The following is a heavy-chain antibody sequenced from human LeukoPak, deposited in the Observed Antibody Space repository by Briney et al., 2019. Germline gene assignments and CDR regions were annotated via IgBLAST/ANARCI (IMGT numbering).Heavy chain of an antibody. Sequence: GGSLRLSCAASGFTFSTYAMHWVRRAPGKGLEWVAITSSDGRSKFYADSVKGRFTISGDNSKSTLYLQMNSLRAEDTAVYYCARGPKSQKQWLFSLFDPWGQGTLVTVSS. D-gene: IGHD6-19*01. V-gene: IGHV3-30*04. J-gene: IGHJ5*02. CDR1: GFTFSTYA. CDR2: TSSDGRSK. CDR3: ARGPKSQKQWLFSLFDP.